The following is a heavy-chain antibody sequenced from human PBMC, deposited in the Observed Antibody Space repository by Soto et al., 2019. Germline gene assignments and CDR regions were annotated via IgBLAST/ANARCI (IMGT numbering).Heavy chain of an antibody. CDR2: ISSSSSYI. V-gene: IGHV3-21*01. D-gene: IGHD4-17*01. J-gene: IGHJ3*02. CDR1: GFTFSSYS. CDR3: AILSYGDYDDAFDI. Sequence: EVQLVESGGGLVKPGGSLRLSCEASGFTFSSYSMNWVRQAPGKGLEWVSSISSSSSYIYYADSVKGRFTISRDNAKNSLYLQMNSLRAEDTAVYYCAILSYGDYDDAFDIWGQGTMVTVSS.